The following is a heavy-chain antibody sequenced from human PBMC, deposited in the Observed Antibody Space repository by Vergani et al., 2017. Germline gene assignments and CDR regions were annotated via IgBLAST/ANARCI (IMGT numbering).Heavy chain of an antibody. J-gene: IGHJ6*02. D-gene: IGHD3-10*01. CDR2: ISSSSSYI. Sequence: EVQLVESGGGLVKRGGSLRLSCAASGFTFSSYSMNWVRQAPGKGLEWVSSISSSSSYIHYSDSLKGRFAISRDNAKSSLYLQMNSLRAEDTGVYYCARDRYYLGSESYPYYYYYGLDDRGQGTEVTVSS. V-gene: IGHV3-21*01. CDR3: ARDRYYLGSESYPYYYYYGLDD. CDR1: GFTFSSYS.